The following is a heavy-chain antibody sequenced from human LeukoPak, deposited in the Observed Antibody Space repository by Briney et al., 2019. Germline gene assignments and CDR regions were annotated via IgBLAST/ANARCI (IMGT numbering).Heavy chain of an antibody. Sequence: GGSLRLSCAASGFTFSSYGMHWVRQAPGKGLEWVAFIRYDGSNKYYADSVKGRFTISRDNSKNTLYLQMNSLRAEDTAVYYCAKEIWPTVTTPGHTHFDYWGQGTLVTVSS. CDR2: IRYDGSNK. J-gene: IGHJ4*02. CDR3: AKEIWPTVTTPGHTHFDY. V-gene: IGHV3-30*02. CDR1: GFTFSSYG. D-gene: IGHD4-17*01.